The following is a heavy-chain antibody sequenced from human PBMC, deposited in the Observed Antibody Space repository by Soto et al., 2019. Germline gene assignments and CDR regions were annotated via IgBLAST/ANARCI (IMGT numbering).Heavy chain of an antibody. CDR1: GFTFSSYG. D-gene: IGHD1-26*01. Sequence: GGSLRLSCAASGFTFSSYGMHWVRQAPGKGLEWVAVISYDGSNKYYADSVKGRFTISRDNSKNTLYLQMNSLRAEDTAVYYCAKDSATVVGLYFQHWGQGTLVTVSS. J-gene: IGHJ1*01. CDR2: ISYDGSNK. V-gene: IGHV3-30*18. CDR3: AKDSATVVGLYFQH.